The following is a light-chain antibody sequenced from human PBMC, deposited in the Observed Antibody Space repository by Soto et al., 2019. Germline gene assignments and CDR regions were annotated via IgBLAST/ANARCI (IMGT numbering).Light chain of an antibody. J-gene: IGLJ2*01. CDR3: CSYAGSSTSVL. V-gene: IGLV2-23*01. Sequence: QLVLTQPASVSGSPGQSITISCTGTSSDVGTYDLVSWYLQHPGKAPQLMIYAATKRPSGVSSRFSGSRSGNTASLTISGLQAGDEGDYYCCSYAGSSTSVLFGGGTKLTVL. CDR1: SSDVGTYDL. CDR2: AAT.